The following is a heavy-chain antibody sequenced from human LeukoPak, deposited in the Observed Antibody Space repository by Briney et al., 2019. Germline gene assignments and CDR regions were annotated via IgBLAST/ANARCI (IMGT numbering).Heavy chain of an antibody. CDR2: INSDGSST. D-gene: IGHD3-3*01. CDR3: ARGGRYYDFWSGPSYFDY. Sequence: GGSLRLSCAASGFTFFSYWMHWVRQAPGEGRVCVSRINSDGSSTSYADSVKGRFTISRDNAKNTLYLQMNSLRAEDTAVYYCARGGRYYDFWSGPSYFDYWGQGTLVTVSS. CDR1: GFTFFSYW. V-gene: IGHV3-74*01. J-gene: IGHJ4*02.